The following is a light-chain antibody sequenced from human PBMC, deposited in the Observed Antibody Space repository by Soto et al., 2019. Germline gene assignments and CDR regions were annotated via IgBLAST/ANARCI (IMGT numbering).Light chain of an antibody. CDR1: QSISRW. Sequence: DIQMTQSPSTLSASVGDRVTITCRASQSISRWLAWYQQKSGKAPKLLIYDASSLESGVPSRFSGSGSATQFTLTISSLQPDDFAPYYCQQYNTDSPFTFGHGTKLEIK. J-gene: IGKJ2*01. CDR3: QQYNTDSPFT. V-gene: IGKV1-5*01. CDR2: DAS.